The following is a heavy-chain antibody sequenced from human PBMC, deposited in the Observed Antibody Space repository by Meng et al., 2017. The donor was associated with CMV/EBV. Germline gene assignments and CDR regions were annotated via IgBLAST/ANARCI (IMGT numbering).Heavy chain of an antibody. CDR1: GFTFSSYW. CDR2: INSDGSST. D-gene: IGHD6-6*01. V-gene: IGHV3-74*01. Sequence: GGSLRLSCAASGFTFSSYWMHWVRQAPGKGLVWVSRINSDGSSTSYADSVKDRFTISRDNAKNTLYLQMNSLRAEDTAVYYCARDSSSSYYYYGMDVWGQGTTVTVSS. CDR3: ARDSSSSYYYYGMDV. J-gene: IGHJ6*02.